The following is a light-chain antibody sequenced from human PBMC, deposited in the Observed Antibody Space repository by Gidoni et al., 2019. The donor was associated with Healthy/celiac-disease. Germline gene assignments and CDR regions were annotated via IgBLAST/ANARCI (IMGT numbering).Light chain of an antibody. J-gene: IGLJ2*01. Sequence: SSELTQPPSVSVSPGQTARSTCSGDALPKQYAYWYQQKPGQAPVLVIYKDSERPSGIPERFSGSSSGTTVTLTISGVQAEDEAYYYCQSADSSGTYVVFGGGTKLTVL. CDR1: ALPKQY. V-gene: IGLV3-25*03. CDR3: QSADSSGTYVV. CDR2: KDS.